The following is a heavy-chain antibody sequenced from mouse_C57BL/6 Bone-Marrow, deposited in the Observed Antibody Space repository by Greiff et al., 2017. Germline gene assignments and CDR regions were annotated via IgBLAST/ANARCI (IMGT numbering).Heavy chain of an antibody. V-gene: IGHV1-80*01. CDR1: GYAFSSYW. D-gene: IGHD1-1*01. CDR2: IYPGDGDT. Sequence: VQLQQSGAELVKPGASVKISCKASGYAFSSYWMNWVKQRPGKGLEWIGQIYPGDGDTNYNGKFKGKATLTADKSSSTAYMQRSSLTSEDSAVYFCARRHYYGSSYGYWYFDVWGTGTTVTVSS. J-gene: IGHJ1*03. CDR3: ARRHYYGSSYGYWYFDV.